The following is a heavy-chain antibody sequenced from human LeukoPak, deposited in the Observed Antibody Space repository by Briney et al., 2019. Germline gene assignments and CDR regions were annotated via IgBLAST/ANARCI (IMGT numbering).Heavy chain of an antibody. CDR3: ARGPATVVTPYPPWFDP. CDR2: INHSGST. D-gene: IGHD4-23*01. CDR1: GGSFSGYY. Sequence: SETLSLTCAVYGGSFSGYYWSWIRQPPGKGLKWIGEINHSGSTNYNPSLKSRVTISVDTSKNQFSLKLSSVTAADTAVYYCARGPATVVTPYPPWFDPWGQGTLVTVSS. J-gene: IGHJ5*02. V-gene: IGHV4-34*01.